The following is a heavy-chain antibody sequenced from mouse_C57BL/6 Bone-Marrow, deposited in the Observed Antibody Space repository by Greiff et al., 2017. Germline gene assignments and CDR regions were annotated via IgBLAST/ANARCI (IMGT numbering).Heavy chain of an antibody. CDR3: ARESLLLPPEYFDV. V-gene: IGHV1-69*01. CDR1: GYTFTSYW. CDR2: IDPSDSYT. J-gene: IGHJ1*03. D-gene: IGHD1-1*01. Sequence: VQLQQPGAELVMPGASVKLSCKASGYTFTSYWMHWVKQRPGQGLEWIGAIDPSDSYTNYNQQFKGKSTLTVDKSSSTAYMQLSSLTSEDSAVYYCARESLLLPPEYFDVWGTGTTVTVSS.